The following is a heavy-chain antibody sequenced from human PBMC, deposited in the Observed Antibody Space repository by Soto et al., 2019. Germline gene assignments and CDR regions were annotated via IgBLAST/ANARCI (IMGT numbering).Heavy chain of an antibody. V-gene: IGHV4-59*08. CDR1: GVTITSYY. CDR2: ISYSGNT. CDR3: ATSSGPQSPIGDH. Sequence: SETLSLTCTVSGVTITSYYWSWIRQSPGKGLEWIGFISYSGNTNYNPSLKSRVIISRDTSRNEFSLRLTSVTAADTAVYYCATSSGPQSPIGDHWGQGTLVTVSS. D-gene: IGHD6-19*01. J-gene: IGHJ4*02.